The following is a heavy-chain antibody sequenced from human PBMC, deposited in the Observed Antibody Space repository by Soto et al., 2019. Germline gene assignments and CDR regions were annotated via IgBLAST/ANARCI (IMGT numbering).Heavy chain of an antibody. CDR3: IGSFPF. D-gene: IGHD3-10*01. Sequence: GGSLRLSCTASGFPFGNFLMSWFRQAPGKGMEWVGFIRSQPYGGTAEYAASVRGRFTISRDDSKGIAYLQMNSLQTEDSGVYYCIGSFPFWGQGTLVTVSS. V-gene: IGHV3-49*03. CDR1: GFPFGNFL. J-gene: IGHJ4*02. CDR2: IRSQPYGGTA.